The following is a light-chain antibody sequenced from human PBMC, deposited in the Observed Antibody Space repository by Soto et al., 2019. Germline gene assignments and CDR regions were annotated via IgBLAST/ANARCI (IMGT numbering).Light chain of an antibody. CDR2: GAS. Sequence: EIVMTQSPATLSVSPGERATLSCRASQSVSTKLAWYQQKPGQGPRLLIYGASTRATGIPARFSGSGSGTESTLTITSLQSEDFALYYYQHYRTGLWTFGQGTKVEIK. V-gene: IGKV3-15*01. CDR1: QSVSTK. CDR3: QHYRTGLWT. J-gene: IGKJ1*01.